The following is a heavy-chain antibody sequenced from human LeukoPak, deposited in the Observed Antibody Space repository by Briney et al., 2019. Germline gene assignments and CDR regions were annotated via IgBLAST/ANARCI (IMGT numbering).Heavy chain of an antibody. CDR2: IYTSGST. CDR3: AREYISDYYYYMDV. D-gene: IGHD6-25*01. J-gene: IGHJ6*03. CDR1: GGSISSANYY. V-gene: IGHV4-61*02. Sequence: PSETLSLTCTVSGGSISSANYYWSWIRQPAGKGLEWIGRIYTSGSTNYNPSLKSRVTISVDTSKNQFSLKLSSVTAADTAVYFCAREYISDYYYYMDVWGKGTTVTVSS.